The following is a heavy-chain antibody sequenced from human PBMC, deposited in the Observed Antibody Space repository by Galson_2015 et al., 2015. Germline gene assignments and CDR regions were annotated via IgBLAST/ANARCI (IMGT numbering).Heavy chain of an antibody. CDR3: AHSPGSYGSGTPRARYYYYYYMDV. CDR1: GFSLSTSGVG. Sequence: PALVKPTQPLTLTCTFSGFSLSTSGVGVGWIRQPPGKALEWLALIYWDDDKRYSPSLKSRLTITKDTSKNQVVLTMTNMDPVDTATYSCAHSPGSYGSGTPRARYYYYYYMDVWGKGTTVTVSS. CDR2: IYWDDDK. J-gene: IGHJ6*03. V-gene: IGHV2-5*02. D-gene: IGHD3-10*01.